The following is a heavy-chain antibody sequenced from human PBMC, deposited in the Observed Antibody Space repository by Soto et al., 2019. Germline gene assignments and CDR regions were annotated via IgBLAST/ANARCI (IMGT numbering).Heavy chain of an antibody. CDR1: GFTFSNYA. Sequence: EVQLLESGGDLVQAGGSLRLSCAASGFTFSNYAMGWVRQAPGTGLEWVSVIGGSGGDTFFADSVKGRFTISRDNSKKTLYLHIRSLRVEDAARYHCAKEIVAAAYVETSPLDVWGQGPQVTVSS. J-gene: IGHJ4*02. D-gene: IGHD2-15*01. CDR2: IGGSGGDT. CDR3: AKEIVAAAYVETSPLDV. V-gene: IGHV3-23*01.